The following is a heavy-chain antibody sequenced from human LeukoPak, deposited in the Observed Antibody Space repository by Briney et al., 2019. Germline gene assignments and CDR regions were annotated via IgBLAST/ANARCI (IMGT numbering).Heavy chain of an antibody. CDR2: IWYDGSNK. Sequence: GGSLRLSCEASGFTFFSYGVHWVRQAPGKGLEWVAVIWYDGSNKYYADSVKGRFTISRDNSKNTLYLQMNSLRAEDTAVYYCASARGWQLVDDAFDIWGQGTMVTVSS. D-gene: IGHD6-13*01. CDR3: ASARGWQLVDDAFDI. CDR1: GFTFFSYG. V-gene: IGHV3-33*08. J-gene: IGHJ3*02.